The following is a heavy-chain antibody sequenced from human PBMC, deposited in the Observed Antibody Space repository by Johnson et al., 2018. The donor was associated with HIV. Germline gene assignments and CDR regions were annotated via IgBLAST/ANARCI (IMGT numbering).Heavy chain of an antibody. D-gene: IGHD4/OR15-4a*01. CDR2: ISGSGGST. V-gene: IGHV3-23*04. CDR3: AKSPGRDHGGNSGAFDI. Sequence: VQLVESGGGSVKPGDSLRLSCAASGFTFSSYAMSWVRQAPGKGLEWVSAISGSGGSTYYADSVKGRFTISRDNSKNTLYLQMNSLRAEDTAVYYCAKSPGRDHGGNSGAFDIWGQGTMVTVSS. CDR1: GFTFSSYA. J-gene: IGHJ3*02.